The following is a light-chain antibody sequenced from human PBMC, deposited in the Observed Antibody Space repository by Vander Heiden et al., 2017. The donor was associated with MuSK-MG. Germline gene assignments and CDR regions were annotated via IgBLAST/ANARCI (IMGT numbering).Light chain of an antibody. CDR3: QQSYTTQVYT. J-gene: IGKJ3*01. CDR1: ENINNY. V-gene: IGKV1-39*01. CDR2: AAS. Sequence: DIQMTQSPLSLSASVGDRVTLTCRASENINNYLNWYQQRPGKAPKLLIFAASRLESGVPSRFSGSGSGTDFTLTITSLKTEDFATYYCQQSYTTQVYTCGPGTKVEIK.